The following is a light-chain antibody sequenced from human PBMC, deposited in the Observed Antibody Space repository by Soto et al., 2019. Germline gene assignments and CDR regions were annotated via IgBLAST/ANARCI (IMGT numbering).Light chain of an antibody. J-gene: IGKJ3*01. CDR3: KQHDKLPFT. V-gene: IGKV1-33*01. CDR2: DAS. Sequence: DIQMTQSPSSLSASVGDRVTITCQASQDISDYLNWYQQRPGKAPNLLIYDASSLKPGVPSRFSGSGSGTDFTFTISSLQPEDIATYFCKQHDKLPFTFGPGTKVHIK. CDR1: QDISDY.